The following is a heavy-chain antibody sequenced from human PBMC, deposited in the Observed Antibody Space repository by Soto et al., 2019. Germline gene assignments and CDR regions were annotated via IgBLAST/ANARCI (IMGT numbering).Heavy chain of an antibody. J-gene: IGHJ5*02. CDR3: ARERGGYGLFAP. D-gene: IGHD5-18*01. Sequence: QLQLQESGSGLVTPSHTLSLTCTVSGGSISTAAYSWRWILQPPGKGLEWIGYIYPSGMPFYNPSLMSRVTISIVTSNDQFSLNLKSVTAADTAVYYGARERGGYGLFAPWGQGTVVTVSS. V-gene: IGHV4-30-2*01. CDR1: GGSISTAAYS. CDR2: IYPSGMP.